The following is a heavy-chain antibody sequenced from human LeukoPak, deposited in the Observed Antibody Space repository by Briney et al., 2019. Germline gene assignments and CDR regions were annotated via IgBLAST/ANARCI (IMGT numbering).Heavy chain of an antibody. CDR2: IISDGSMT. CDR1: GFTLSNHW. J-gene: IGHJ4*02. V-gene: IGHV3-74*01. D-gene: IGHD1-26*01. Sequence: GGSLRLSCAASGFTLSNHWMHWVRQAPGKGLVWVSRIISDGSMTNYADSGKGRFTISRDNAKNTLYMQMKSPRADDTAVYYCVRQGTVGGFDYWGQGTLVTVSS. CDR3: VRQGTVGGFDY.